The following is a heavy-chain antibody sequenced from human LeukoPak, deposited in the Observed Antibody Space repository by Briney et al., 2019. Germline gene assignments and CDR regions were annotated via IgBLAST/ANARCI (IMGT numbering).Heavy chain of an antibody. CDR3: VRQAQEDY. CDR2: ISGSGGTT. V-gene: IGHV3-23*01. Sequence: GGSLRLSCAASGFTFSSYAMSWVRQAPGKGLEWVSSISGSGGTTYYADSVKGRFTISRDNSNNTLYLQMDSLRSEDTGVYYCVRQAQEDYWGQGTLVTVSS. CDR1: GFTFSSYA. J-gene: IGHJ4*02.